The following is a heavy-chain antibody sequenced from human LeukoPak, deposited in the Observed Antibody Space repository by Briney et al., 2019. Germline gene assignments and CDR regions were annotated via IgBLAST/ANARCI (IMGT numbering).Heavy chain of an antibody. Sequence: PSETLSLTCTVSGGSISSYYWSWLRQPPGKGLEWIGYIYYSGSTNYNPSLKSRVTISVDTSKNQFSLKLSSVTAADTAVYYCARDRARITIFGVATGGDWFDPWGQGTLVTVSS. CDR3: ARDRARITIFGVATGGDWFDP. V-gene: IGHV4-59*01. D-gene: IGHD3-3*01. CDR2: IYYSGST. CDR1: GGSISSYY. J-gene: IGHJ5*02.